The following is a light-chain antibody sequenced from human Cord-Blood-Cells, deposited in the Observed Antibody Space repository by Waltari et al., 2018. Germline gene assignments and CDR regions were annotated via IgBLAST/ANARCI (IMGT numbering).Light chain of an antibody. CDR2: QDS. V-gene: IGLV3-1*01. CDR3: QAWDSSTEV. Sequence: LTQPPSVSVSPGQTASITCSGDKLGDKYACWYQQKPGQSPVLVIYQDSKRPSGIPERFSGSNSGNTATLTISGTQAMDEADYYCQAWDSSTEVFGGGTKLTVL. CDR1: KLGDKY. J-gene: IGLJ2*01.